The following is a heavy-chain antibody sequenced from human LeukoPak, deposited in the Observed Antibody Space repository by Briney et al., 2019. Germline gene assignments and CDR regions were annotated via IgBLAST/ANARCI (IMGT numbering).Heavy chain of an antibody. CDR3: ARAEAYIVVVPAAVYDY. V-gene: IGHV1-2*02. D-gene: IGHD2-2*01. J-gene: IGHJ4*02. CDR2: SNPNSGGT. CDR1: GYTFTGYY. Sequence: ASVKVSCKSSGYTFTGYYMHWVRQAPGQGLEWMGWSNPNSGGTNYAQKFQGRVTMTSDPSISTAYMALSRLRSDDTAVYYCARAEAYIVVVPAAVYDYWGQGTLVTVSS.